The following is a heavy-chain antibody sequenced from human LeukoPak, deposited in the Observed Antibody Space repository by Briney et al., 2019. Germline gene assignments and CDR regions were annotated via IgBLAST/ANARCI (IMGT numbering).Heavy chain of an antibody. CDR3: ARGSLYYYGSGSYQYNWFDP. Sequence: ASVKVSCKASGYTFTGYYMHWVRQAPGQGLEWMGWINPNSGGTNYAQKFQGRVTMTRDMSISTAYMELSRLRSDGTAVYYCARGSLYYYGSGSYQYNWFDPWGQGTLVTVSS. V-gene: IGHV1-2*02. CDR1: GYTFTGYY. J-gene: IGHJ5*02. CDR2: INPNSGGT. D-gene: IGHD3-10*01.